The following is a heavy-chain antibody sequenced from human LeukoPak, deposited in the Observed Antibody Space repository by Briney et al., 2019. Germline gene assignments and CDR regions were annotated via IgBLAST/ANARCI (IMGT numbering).Heavy chain of an antibody. CDR1: GFTFSSYW. D-gene: IGHD3-22*01. V-gene: IGHV3-7*01. J-gene: IGHJ4*02. Sequence: GGSLRLSCAASGFTFSSYWMSWVRQAPGKGLEWVADIKEDGSEKYYVDSVKGRFTISKDNAKNSLYLQMNSLRAEDTAVYYCVRDQLDSSGRRSDYWGQGTLVTVSS. CDR3: VRDQLDSSGRRSDY. CDR2: IKEDGSEK.